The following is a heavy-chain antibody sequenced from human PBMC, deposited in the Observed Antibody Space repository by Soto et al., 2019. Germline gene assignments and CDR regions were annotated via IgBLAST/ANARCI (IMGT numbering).Heavy chain of an antibody. CDR3: AVTEYYDFWSGYPSPNWFDP. D-gene: IGHD3-3*01. J-gene: IGHJ5*02. Sequence: GASVKVSCKASGGTFSSYAISWVRQAPGQGLEWMGGIIPIFGTANYAQKFQGRVTITADESTSTAYMELSSLRSEDTAVYYCAVTEYYDFWSGYPSPNWFDPWGQGTLVTVSS. V-gene: IGHV1-69*13. CDR2: IIPIFGTA. CDR1: GGTFSSYA.